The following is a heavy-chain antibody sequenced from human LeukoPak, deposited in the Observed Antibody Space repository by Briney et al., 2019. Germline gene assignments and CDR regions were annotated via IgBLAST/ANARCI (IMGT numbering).Heavy chain of an antibody. CDR2: ISWNSGSI. V-gene: IGHV3-9*01. J-gene: IGHJ6*02. Sequence: GGSLRLSCAASGFTFDDYAMHWVRQAPGKGLEWVSGISWNSGSIGYADSVKGRFTISRDNAKNSLYLQMNSLRAEDTVLYYCAKATVSVTTGYYYGMDVWGQGTTVTVSS. D-gene: IGHD4-11*01. CDR1: GFTFDDYA. CDR3: AKATVSVTTGYYYGMDV.